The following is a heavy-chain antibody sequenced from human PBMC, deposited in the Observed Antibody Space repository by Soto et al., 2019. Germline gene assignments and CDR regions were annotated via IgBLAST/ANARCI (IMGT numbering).Heavy chain of an antibody. D-gene: IGHD6-19*01. J-gene: IGHJ4*02. Sequence: QVQLVESGGGVVQPGRSLRLSCAASGFTFSSYGMHWVRQAPGKGLEWVAVIWYDGSNKYYADSVKGRFTISRDNSKNPLYLQMNSLRAEDTAVYYCARVRYSSGWYADFDYWGQGTLVTVSS. CDR3: ARVRYSSGWYADFDY. CDR1: GFTFSSYG. CDR2: IWYDGSNK. V-gene: IGHV3-33*01.